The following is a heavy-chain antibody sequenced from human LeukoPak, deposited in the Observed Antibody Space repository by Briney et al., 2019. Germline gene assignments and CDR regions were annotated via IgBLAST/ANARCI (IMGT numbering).Heavy chain of an antibody. CDR3: ARDHTDYYDSSGYYRDFDY. Sequence: PSETLSLTCTVSGGSISSYYWSWIRQPAGKGLEWIGRIYTSGSTNYNPSLTSRVTMSLDTSKNQFSLKLSSVTAADTAVYYCARDHTDYYDSSGYYRDFDYWGQGTLVTVSS. J-gene: IGHJ4*02. CDR2: IYTSGST. V-gene: IGHV4-4*07. D-gene: IGHD3-22*01. CDR1: GGSISSYY.